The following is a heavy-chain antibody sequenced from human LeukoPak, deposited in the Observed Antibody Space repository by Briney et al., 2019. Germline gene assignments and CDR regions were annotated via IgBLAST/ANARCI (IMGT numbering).Heavy chain of an antibody. CDR3: ARDQSSGWYRHHDY. CDR2: ISSSSSYI. D-gene: IGHD6-19*01. Sequence: GRSLRLSCAASGFTFSSYSMNWVRQAPGKGLEWVSSISSSSSYIYYADSVKGRFTISRDNAKNSLCLQMNSLRAEDTAVYYCARDQSSGWYRHHDYWGQGTLVTVSS. J-gene: IGHJ4*02. CDR1: GFTFSSYS. V-gene: IGHV3-21*01.